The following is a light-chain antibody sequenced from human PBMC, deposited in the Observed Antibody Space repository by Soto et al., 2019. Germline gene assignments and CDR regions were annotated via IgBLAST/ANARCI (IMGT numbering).Light chain of an antibody. V-gene: IGKV3-11*01. Sequence: EVVLTQSPATLSLSPGERATLSCRASESVNNYLAWYQQKPGQAPRLLIYDASNRATGIPARFSGSGSGTDFTLTISSLEPEDFAVYYCQQRSNWPRMYTFGQGTKLEIK. CDR2: DAS. CDR3: QQRSNWPRMYT. CDR1: ESVNNY. J-gene: IGKJ2*01.